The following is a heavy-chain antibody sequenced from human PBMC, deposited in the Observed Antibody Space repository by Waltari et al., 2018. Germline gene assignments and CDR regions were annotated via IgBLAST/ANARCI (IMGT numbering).Heavy chain of an antibody. V-gene: IGHV4-4*07. D-gene: IGHD2-15*01. Sequence: QAQLEGSGPGLATPSETLSLTCTASGGAISGYYWRWTRQPAGKGLEWIGRIYTSGITNYNPSLTSRVTLSVDTSKNQFSLKLSSVTAADTAVYYCARGWFYQGFDPWGQGTLVTVSS. CDR1: GGAISGYY. J-gene: IGHJ5*02. CDR3: ARGWFYQGFDP. CDR2: IYTSGIT.